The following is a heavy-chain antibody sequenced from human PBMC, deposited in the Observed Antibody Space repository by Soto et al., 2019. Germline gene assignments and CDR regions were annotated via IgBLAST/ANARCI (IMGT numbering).Heavy chain of an antibody. CDR1: GGSFSGYY. CDR3: AGLLYYYGMDV. D-gene: IGHD2-15*01. Sequence: SETLSLTCAVSGGSFSGYYWSWIRQHPGKGLEWIGYIYNSESTYYNPSLKSRVTISVDTSKNQFSLKLSSVTAADTAVYYCAGLLYYYGMDVWGQGTTVTVSS. J-gene: IGHJ6*02. V-gene: IGHV4-31*11. CDR2: IYNSEST.